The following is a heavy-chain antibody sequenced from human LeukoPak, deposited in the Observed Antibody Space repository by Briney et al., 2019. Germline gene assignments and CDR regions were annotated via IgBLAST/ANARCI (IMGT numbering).Heavy chain of an antibody. D-gene: IGHD3-10*01. V-gene: IGHV3-21*01. CDR1: GFTFSSYS. CDR3: ARGRHGSGSFDAFHI. Sequence: GGSLRLSCAASGFTFSSYSMNWVRQAPGKGLEWVSSISTSSIYIYYTNSMKDRFTISRDNARNSLYLQLNSLRVEDTAIYYCARGRHGSGSFDAFHIWGQGTMVTVSS. CDR2: ISTSSIYI. J-gene: IGHJ3*02.